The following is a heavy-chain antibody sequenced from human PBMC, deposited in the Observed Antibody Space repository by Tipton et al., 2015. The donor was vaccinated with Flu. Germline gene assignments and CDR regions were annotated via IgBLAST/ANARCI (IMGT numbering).Heavy chain of an antibody. J-gene: IGHJ2*01. Sequence: LRLSCAVSGYPISDGFFWGWIRQSPGKGLEWLGTIYHSGSTYYNPSLESRVTLSVDTSRNQFSLSLTSVTAADTAIYYCARLSGVPGNIDWYFDLWGRGTPVTVSS. V-gene: IGHV4-38-2*01. CDR3: ARLSGVPGNIDWYFDL. CDR1: GYPISDGFF. D-gene: IGHD3-10*02. CDR2: IYHSGST.